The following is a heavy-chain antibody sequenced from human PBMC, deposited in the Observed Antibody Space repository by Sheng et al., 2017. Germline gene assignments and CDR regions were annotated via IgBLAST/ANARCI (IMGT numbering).Heavy chain of an antibody. V-gene: IGHV1-69*08. CDR1: GGTFSSYT. CDR2: IIPILGIA. D-gene: IGHD3-9*01. J-gene: IGHJ4*02. CDR3: ARDNGQDDISPSD. Sequence: QVQLVQSGAEVKKPGSSVKVSCKASGGTFSSYTISWVRQAPGQGLEWMGRIIPILGIANYAQKFQGRVTITADKSTSTAYMELSSLRSEDTAVYYCARDNGQDDISPSDWGQGTLVTVSS.